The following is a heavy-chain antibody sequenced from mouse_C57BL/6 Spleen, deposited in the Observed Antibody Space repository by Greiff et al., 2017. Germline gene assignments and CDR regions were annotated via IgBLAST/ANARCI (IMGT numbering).Heavy chain of an antibody. CDR1: GFTFSDYG. CDR3: AIPRYYYGSSYDYAMDY. V-gene: IGHV5-17*01. D-gene: IGHD1-1*01. CDR2: ISSGSSTI. J-gene: IGHJ4*01. Sequence: EVKLVESGGGLVKPGGSLKLSCAASGFTFSDYGMHWVRQAPEKGLEWVAYISSGSSTIYYADTVKGRFTISRDNAKNTLFLQMTRLMAEETAMYYCAIPRYYYGSSYDYAMDYWGQGTSVTVSS.